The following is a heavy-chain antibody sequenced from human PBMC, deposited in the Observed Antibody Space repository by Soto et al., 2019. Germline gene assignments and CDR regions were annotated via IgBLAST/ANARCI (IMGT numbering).Heavy chain of an antibody. V-gene: IGHV4-30-4*01. Sequence: QVQLQESGPGLVKPSQTLSLTCTVSGGSISSGNYYWSWIRQPPGKGLEWIGFISYSGSTYYSTSVKGRVYISVDLSKSPCSLNLSFVTAADTAVYYCATMGTPATGLYFFDYWGQGSLVTVSS. CDR2: ISYSGST. D-gene: IGHD2-15*01. CDR1: GGSISSGNYY. J-gene: IGHJ4*02. CDR3: ATMGTPATGLYFFDY.